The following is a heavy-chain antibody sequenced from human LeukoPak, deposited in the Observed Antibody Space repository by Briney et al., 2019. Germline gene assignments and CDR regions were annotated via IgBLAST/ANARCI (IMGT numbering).Heavy chain of an antibody. J-gene: IGHJ4*02. CDR3: ARGPVVSYYSREGTCFDY. CDR2: MNPNSGNT. V-gene: IGHV1-8*01. D-gene: IGHD3-10*01. Sequence: ASVKASCKASGYTFTSYDINWVRQATGQGLEWMGWMNPNSGNTGYAQKFQGRVTMTRNTSISTAYMELSSLRSEDTAVYYCARGPVVSYYSREGTCFDYWGQGTLVTVSS. CDR1: GYTFTSYD.